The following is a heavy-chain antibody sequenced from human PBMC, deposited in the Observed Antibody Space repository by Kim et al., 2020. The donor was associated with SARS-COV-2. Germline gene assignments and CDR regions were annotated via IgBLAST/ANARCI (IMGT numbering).Heavy chain of an antibody. V-gene: IGHV1-46*01. D-gene: IGHD1-26*01. CDR3: ARDRLVGALDY. Sequence: TSYAQKFQGRVTMTRDTSTSTVYMELSSLRSEDTAVYYCARDRLVGALDYWGQGTLVTVSS. CDR2: T. J-gene: IGHJ4*02.